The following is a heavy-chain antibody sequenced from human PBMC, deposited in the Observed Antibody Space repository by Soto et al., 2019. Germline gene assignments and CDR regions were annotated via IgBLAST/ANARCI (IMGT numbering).Heavy chain of an antibody. CDR1: GFDFGDYY. CDR2: IDSDDGTT. D-gene: IGHD3-3*01. CDR3: VRPYYTSSWFPFDR. Sequence: PGGSLRLSCTASGFDFGDYYMSWIRQAPGKGLEWVSYIDSDDGTTYYTDSVKGRFTISRDHAKNSLYLQMNSLRVEDTALYYCVRPYYTSSWFPFDRWGQGTLVTVSS. J-gene: IGHJ4*02. V-gene: IGHV3-11*01.